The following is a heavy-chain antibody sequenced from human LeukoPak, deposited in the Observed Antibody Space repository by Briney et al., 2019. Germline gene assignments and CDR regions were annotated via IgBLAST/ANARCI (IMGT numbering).Heavy chain of an antibody. V-gene: IGHV4-34*01. J-gene: IGHJ2*01. CDR2: ISIAGEI. CDR3: VRQIGAGAFDL. Sequence: SETLSLTCAVYEGSLSGYFWSWIRQPPGKGLEWIGEISIAGEINYNPFLRSRATISMATTKNEFSLRLTSVIAADTALYYCVRQIGAGAFDLWGRDRVVTVSS. D-gene: IGHD6-19*01. CDR1: EGSLSGYF.